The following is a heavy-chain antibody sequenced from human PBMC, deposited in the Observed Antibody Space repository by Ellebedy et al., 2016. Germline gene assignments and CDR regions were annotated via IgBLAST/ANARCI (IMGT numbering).Heavy chain of an antibody. D-gene: IGHD1-14*01. V-gene: IGHV1-8*01. CDR1: GYTFSSYD. Sequence: ASVKVSCKTSGYTFSSYDITWVRQATGQGLEWMGWMNPNSGNTGYAQEFRGRVSMTRDTSTDTAYMELSSLTSEDTAVYYCARGKRNILWSDYWGQGTLVTVSS. CDR2: MNPNSGNT. J-gene: IGHJ4*02. CDR3: ARGKRNILWSDY.